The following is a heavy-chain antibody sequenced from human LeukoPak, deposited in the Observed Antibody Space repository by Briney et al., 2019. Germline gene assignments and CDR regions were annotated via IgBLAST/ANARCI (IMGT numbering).Heavy chain of an antibody. CDR3: ARAHPIQLWLDY. D-gene: IGHD5-18*01. Sequence: GASVKVSCKASGYTFTSNYMHWVRQAPGQGLEWMGIINPSGGSTSYAQKFQGRVTMTRDTSTSTVYMELSSLRSEDTAVYYCARAHPIQLWLDYWGQGTLVTVSS. J-gene: IGHJ4*02. CDR1: GYTFTSNY. CDR2: INPSGGST. V-gene: IGHV1-46*01.